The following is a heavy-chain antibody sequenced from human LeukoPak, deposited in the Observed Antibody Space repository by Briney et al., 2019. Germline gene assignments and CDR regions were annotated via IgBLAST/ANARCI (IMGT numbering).Heavy chain of an antibody. Sequence: TGGSLRLSCAASGFTFSSYAMSWVRQAPGKGLEWVSGITGSGGSTYYADSVKGRFTISRDNSKNTLYLQMNSLRAEDTAVYYCARHLHGVAASGFDYWGQGTLVTVSS. CDR1: GFTFSSYA. CDR2: ITGSGGST. V-gene: IGHV3-23*01. D-gene: IGHD6-13*01. J-gene: IGHJ4*02. CDR3: ARHLHGVAASGFDY.